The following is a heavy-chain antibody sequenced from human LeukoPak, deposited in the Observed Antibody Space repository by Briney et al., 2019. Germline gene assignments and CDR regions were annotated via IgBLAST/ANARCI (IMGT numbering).Heavy chain of an antibody. Sequence: GASVKVSCKVSGYTLTELSMHWVRQAPGKGLEWMGGFDPEDGETIYAQKFQGRVTMTEDTSTDTAYMELSSLRSEDTAVYYCARGVTPTHYDPNQDLEKNYYYYGMDVWGQGTTVTVSS. D-gene: IGHD3-3*01. CDR2: FDPEDGET. CDR3: ARGVTPTHYDPNQDLEKNYYYYGMDV. J-gene: IGHJ6*02. V-gene: IGHV1-24*01. CDR1: GYTLTELS.